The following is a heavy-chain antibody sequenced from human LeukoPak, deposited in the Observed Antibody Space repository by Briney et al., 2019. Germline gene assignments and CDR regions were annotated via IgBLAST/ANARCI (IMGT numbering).Heavy chain of an antibody. CDR3: ARGWGYCSSTSCRESAWFDP. CDR2: IYYSGST. V-gene: IGHV4-30-4*08. D-gene: IGHD2-2*01. CDR1: GGSISSGDYY. J-gene: IGHJ5*02. Sequence: PSQTLSLTCTVSGGSISSGDYYWSWIRQPPGKGLEWIGYIYYSGSTYYNPSLKSRVTISVGTSKNQFSLKLSSVTAADTAVYYCARGWGYCSSTSCRESAWFDPWGQGTLVTVSS.